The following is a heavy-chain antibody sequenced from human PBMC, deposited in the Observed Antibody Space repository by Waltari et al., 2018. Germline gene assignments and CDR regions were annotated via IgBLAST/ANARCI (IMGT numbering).Heavy chain of an antibody. Sequence: QVQLVEYGGGVVHPGRSLRLTSAASGFIFSSYGMPWVRQAPGKGLEWVAVIWYDGSNKYYADSVKGRFTISRDNAQNSLSLQMTSLRAEDTAIYFCAIWDPVSPCWGRGTSVTVSS. V-gene: IGHV3-33*03. CDR3: AIWDPVSPC. J-gene: IGHJ4*01. CDR1: GFIFSSYG. D-gene: IGHD1-26*01. CDR2: IWYDGSNK.